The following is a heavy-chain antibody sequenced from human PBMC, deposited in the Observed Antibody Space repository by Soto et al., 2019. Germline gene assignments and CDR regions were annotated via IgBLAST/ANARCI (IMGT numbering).Heavy chain of an antibody. D-gene: IGHD2-8*01. CDR2: IIPIFGTA. CDR3: AGTNGYAAHYYYYYGMDV. J-gene: IGHJ6*02. CDR1: GGTFSSYA. V-gene: IGHV1-69*13. Sequence: SVKVSCKASGGTFSSYAISWVRQAPGQGLEWMGGIIPIFGTADYAQKFQGRVTITADESTSTAYMELSSLRSEDTAVYYCAGTNGYAAHYYYYYGMDVWGQGTTVTVSS.